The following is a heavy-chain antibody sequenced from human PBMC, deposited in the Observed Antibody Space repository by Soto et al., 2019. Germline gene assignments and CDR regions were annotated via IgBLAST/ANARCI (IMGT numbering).Heavy chain of an antibody. Sequence: SETLSLTCSVSGGSITSTIDYWGWIRQSPGKGLEWIGNIYYDGSTFYNPSLKSRVTISVDTSKRQFSLRVSSVTAADTAVYYCARRASASWRHWFDSWGHGTLVTVSS. CDR2: IYYDGST. J-gene: IGHJ5*01. CDR3: ARRASASWRHWFDS. V-gene: IGHV4-39*01. CDR1: GGSITSTIDY. D-gene: IGHD2-2*01.